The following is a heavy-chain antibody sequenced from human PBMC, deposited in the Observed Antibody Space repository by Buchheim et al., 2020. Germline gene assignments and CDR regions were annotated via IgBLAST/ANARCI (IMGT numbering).Heavy chain of an antibody. CDR1: GYTFTSYY. CDR2: INPSGGST. Sequence: QVQLVQSGAEVKKPGASVKVFCKASGYTFTSYYMHWVRQAPGQGLEWMGIINPSGGSTSYAQKFQGRVTMTRDTSTSTVYMELSSLRSEDTAVYYCARTRVPAAIGTKGYGMDVWGQGTT. D-gene: IGHD2-2*01. V-gene: IGHV1-46*01. CDR3: ARTRVPAAIGTKGYGMDV. J-gene: IGHJ6*02.